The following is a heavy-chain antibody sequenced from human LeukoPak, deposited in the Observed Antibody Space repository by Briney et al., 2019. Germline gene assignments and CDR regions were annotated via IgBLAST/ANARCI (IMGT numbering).Heavy chain of an antibody. CDR3: ARCGYSHGYGWGGGYYYYYMDV. Sequence: PGESLRLSCAASGFTFSNYWMTWVRQAPGKGLEGVANIKQDGSEKYYVDSAKGRFTISRDNAKNSLYLQMNSLRAEDTAVYYCARCGYSHGYGWGGGYYYYYMDVWGKGTTVTVSS. D-gene: IGHD5-18*01. CDR1: GFTFSNYW. V-gene: IGHV3-7*01. J-gene: IGHJ6*03. CDR2: IKQDGSEK.